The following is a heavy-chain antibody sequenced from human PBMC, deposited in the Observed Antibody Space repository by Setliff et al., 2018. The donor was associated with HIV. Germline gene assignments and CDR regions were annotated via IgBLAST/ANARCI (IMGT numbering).Heavy chain of an antibody. CDR2: IRSKAYGGTT. CDR1: GFTFGDYA. Sequence: PGGSLRLSCTASGFTFGDYAMSWVRQAPGKGLEWVGFIRSKAYGGTTEYAASVKGRFTISRDDSKNTLYLQMNSLRVEDTAIYYCARGGASSLPLDYWGHGTLVTVSS. J-gene: IGHJ4*01. V-gene: IGHV3-49*04. CDR3: ARGGASSLPLDY. D-gene: IGHD6-13*01.